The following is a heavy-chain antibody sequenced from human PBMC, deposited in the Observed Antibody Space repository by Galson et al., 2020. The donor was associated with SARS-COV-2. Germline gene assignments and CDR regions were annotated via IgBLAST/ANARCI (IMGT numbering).Heavy chain of an antibody. J-gene: IGHJ6*02. V-gene: IGHV3-21*01. CDR1: GFTFSSYS. Sequence: KIGESLKISCAASGFTFSSYSMNWVRQAPGKGLEWVSSISSSSSYIYYADSVKGRFTISRDNAKNSLYLQMNSLRAEDTAVYYCARDRRGYSYGFYYYYGMDVWGQGTTVTVSS. D-gene: IGHD5-18*01. CDR3: ARDRRGYSYGFYYYYGMDV. CDR2: ISSSSSYI.